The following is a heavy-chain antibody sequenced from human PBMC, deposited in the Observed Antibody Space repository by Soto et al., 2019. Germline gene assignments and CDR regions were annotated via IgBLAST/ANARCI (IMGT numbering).Heavy chain of an antibody. CDR2: IDPSGGKT. Sequence: ASVKVSCKASGYTLTRDKIHWVRQAPGQGLEWMGMIDPSGGKTNYAQKFQGRVTMTRDTSTSTVYMALSSLRSEDTSIYFCARVMRSLLSITALDTWVQGTLVTVSS. CDR1: GYTLTRDK. D-gene: IGHD5-18*01. V-gene: IGHV1-46*01. CDR3: ARVMRSLLSITALDT. J-gene: IGHJ5*02.